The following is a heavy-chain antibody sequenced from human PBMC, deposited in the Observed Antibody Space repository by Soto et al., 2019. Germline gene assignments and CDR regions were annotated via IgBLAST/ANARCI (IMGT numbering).Heavy chain of an antibody. CDR1: GFTFSSYA. D-gene: IGHD6-25*01. CDR3: ARDGVEQRLAWFDP. V-gene: IGHV3-64*01. Sequence: GGSLRLSCAASGFTFSSYAMHWVRQAPGKGLEYVSAISSNGGSTYYANSVKGRFTISRDNSKNTLYLQMGSLRAEDMAVYYCARDGVEQRLAWFDPWGQGTLVTVSS. CDR2: ISSNGGST. J-gene: IGHJ5*02.